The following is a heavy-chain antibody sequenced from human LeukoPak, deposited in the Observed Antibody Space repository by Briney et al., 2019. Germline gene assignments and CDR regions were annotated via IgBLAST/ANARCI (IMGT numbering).Heavy chain of an antibody. Sequence: ASVKVSCKASGYTFTSYDINWVRQATGQGLEWMGWMNPNSGNTGYAQKFQGRVTITRNTSISTAYMELSSLRSEDTAVYYCARAGAYYDILIGWYNWFDPWGQGTLVTVSS. CDR1: GYTFTSYD. D-gene: IGHD3-9*01. CDR2: MNPNSGNT. CDR3: ARAGAYYDILIGWYNWFDP. V-gene: IGHV1-8*03. J-gene: IGHJ5*02.